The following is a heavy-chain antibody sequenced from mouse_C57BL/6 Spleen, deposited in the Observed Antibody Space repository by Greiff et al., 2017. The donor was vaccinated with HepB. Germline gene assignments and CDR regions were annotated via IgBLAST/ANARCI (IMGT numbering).Heavy chain of an antibody. D-gene: IGHD2-4*01. J-gene: IGHJ3*01. CDR1: GYAFSSYW. V-gene: IGHV1-80*01. CDR3: ARPSYYDYGWLAY. CDR2: IYPGDGDT. Sequence: VQLQQSGAELVKPGASVKISCKASGYAFSSYWMNWVKQRPGKGLEWIGQIYPGDGDTNYNGKFKGKATLTADKSSSTAYMQLSSLTSEDSAVYFCARPSYYDYGWLAYWGQGTLVTVSA.